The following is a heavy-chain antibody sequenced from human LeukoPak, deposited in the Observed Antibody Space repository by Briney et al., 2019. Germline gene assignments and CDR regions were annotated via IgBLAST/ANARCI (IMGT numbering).Heavy chain of an antibody. D-gene: IGHD3-10*01. J-gene: IGHJ4*02. Sequence: GGSLRLSCAASGFTFSSYAMSWVRQAPGKGLEWVSAISGSGGSTYYADSVKGRFTISRDNSKNTLYLQMSSLRAEDTAVYYCARGGSGSRPLDYWGQGTLVTVSS. V-gene: IGHV3-23*01. CDR2: ISGSGGST. CDR1: GFTFSSYA. CDR3: ARGGSGSRPLDY.